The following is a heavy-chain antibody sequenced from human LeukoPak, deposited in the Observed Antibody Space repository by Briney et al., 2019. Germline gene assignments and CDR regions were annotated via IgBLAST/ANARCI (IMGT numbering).Heavy chain of an antibody. D-gene: IGHD2-21*02. CDR3: ARDGDWSLNH. J-gene: IGHJ5*02. V-gene: IGHV3-7*01. CDR2: IKQDGSEK. Sequence: GGSLRLSCAASGFTFSNHWMSWVRQTPGKGLDWVAIIKQDGSEKYYVDSVKGRFTISRDNAKNSLFLQMNSLGAEDTAVYYCARDGDWSLNHWGQGTLVTVSS. CDR1: GFTFSNHW.